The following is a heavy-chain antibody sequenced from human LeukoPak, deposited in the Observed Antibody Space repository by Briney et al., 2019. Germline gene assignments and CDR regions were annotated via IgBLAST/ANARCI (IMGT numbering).Heavy chain of an antibody. CDR2: LNPNTLVT. Sequence: ASVKVSCRASGYTFTDYYMHWVRQAPGQGLEWMGWLNPNTLVTSYAQHFQGRASMTWDTSISTGYMALNSLTSDDTAVYYCARKDGGRDGMDVWGQGTTVTVSS. V-gene: IGHV1-2*02. CDR3: ARKDGGRDGMDV. CDR1: GYTFTDYY. D-gene: IGHD2-15*01. J-gene: IGHJ6*02.